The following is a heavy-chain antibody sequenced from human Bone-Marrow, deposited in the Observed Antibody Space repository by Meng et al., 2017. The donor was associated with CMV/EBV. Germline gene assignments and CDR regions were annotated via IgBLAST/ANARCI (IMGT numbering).Heavy chain of an antibody. V-gene: IGHV4-61*01. Sequence: SETLSLTCTVSGGSVSSGSYYWSWIRQPPGKGLEWIGYIHSSGSTNYNPSLRSRVTLSLDTSKNQFSLKLSSVTAADTAVYYWARRPWGGLDYWGQGALVTVSS. CDR3: ARRPWGGLDY. CDR1: GGSVSSGSYY. J-gene: IGHJ4*02. CDR2: IHSSGST. D-gene: IGHD3-16*01.